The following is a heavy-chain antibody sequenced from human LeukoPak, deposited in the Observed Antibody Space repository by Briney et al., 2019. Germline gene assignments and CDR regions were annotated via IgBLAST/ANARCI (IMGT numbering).Heavy chain of an antibody. D-gene: IGHD3-10*01. CDR1: GGSISSYY. CDR3: ARARGYYGSGTFDY. CDR2: IKQDGSEK. J-gene: IGHJ4*02. V-gene: IGHV3-7*01. Sequence: PSETLSLTCTVSGGSISSYYWSWIRQPPGKGLEWVANIKQDGSEKYYVDSVKGRFTISRDNAKNSLYLQMNSLRAEDTAVYYCARARGYYGSGTFDYWGQGTLVTVSS.